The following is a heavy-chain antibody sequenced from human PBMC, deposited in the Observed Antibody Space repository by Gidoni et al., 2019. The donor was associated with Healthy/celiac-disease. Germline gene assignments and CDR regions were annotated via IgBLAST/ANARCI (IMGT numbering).Heavy chain of an antibody. J-gene: IGHJ4*02. V-gene: IGHV3-23*01. CDR3: AKDPYDYIWGSYLDY. Sequence: EVQLLESGGGLVQPGGSLRLSCAASGFTFSSYAMSWVRQAPGKGMEWVSAISGSGGSTYYADSVKGRFTISRDNSKNTLYLQMNSLRAEDTAVYYCAKDPYDYIWGSYLDYWGQGTLVTVSS. D-gene: IGHD3-16*02. CDR2: ISGSGGST. CDR1: GFTFSSYA.